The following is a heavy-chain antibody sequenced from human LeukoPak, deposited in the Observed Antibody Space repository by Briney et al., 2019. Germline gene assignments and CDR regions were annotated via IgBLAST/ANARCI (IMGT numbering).Heavy chain of an antibody. CDR1: GGSFSGYY. CDR3: ARGAYSYGHPPSLDY. Sequence: SETLSLTCAVYGGSFSGYYWSWIRQPPGKGLEWIGEINHSGSTNYNPSLKSRLTISVDTSNNQFSLNLSSVTAADTAVYFCARGAYSYGHPPSLDYWGQGTLVTVSS. V-gene: IGHV4-34*01. CDR2: INHSGST. J-gene: IGHJ4*02. D-gene: IGHD5-18*01.